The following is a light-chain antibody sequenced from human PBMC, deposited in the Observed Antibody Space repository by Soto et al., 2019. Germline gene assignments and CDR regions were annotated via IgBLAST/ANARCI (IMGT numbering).Light chain of an antibody. CDR3: QQYGHSLLT. V-gene: IGKV1-5*01. CDR2: DAS. CDR1: QSISSW. J-gene: IGKJ1*01. Sequence: IQMTQSPSPLFASVGARVTITCRASQSISSWLAWYQQKPGKAPKLLIYDASSLESGVPSRFSASGSGTEFTLTISRLEPEDYAVYYCQQYGHSLLTFGQGTKVDIK.